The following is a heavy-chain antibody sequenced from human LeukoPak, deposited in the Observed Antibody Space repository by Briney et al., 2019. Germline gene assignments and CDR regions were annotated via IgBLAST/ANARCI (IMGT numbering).Heavy chain of an antibody. Sequence: SETLSLTCTVSGGSISSYYWSWIRQPPGKGLEWIGYIYYSGGTNYNPSLKSRVTISVDTSKNQFSLKLSSVTAADTAVYYCEREAAKTVDDWGQGTMVTVSS. D-gene: IGHD2-15*01. CDR3: EREAAKTVDD. V-gene: IGHV4-59*01. CDR2: IYYSGGT. CDR1: GGSISSYY. J-gene: IGHJ4*02.